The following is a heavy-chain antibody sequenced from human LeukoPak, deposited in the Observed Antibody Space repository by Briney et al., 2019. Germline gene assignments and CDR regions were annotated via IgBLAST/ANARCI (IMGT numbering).Heavy chain of an antibody. J-gene: IGHJ4*02. Sequence: PSETLSPTCTVSGGSISNYYWSWIRQPPGKGLEWIGEINHSGSTNYNPSLKSRVTISVDTSKNQFSLKLSSVTAADTAVYYCASEMAVAGTGDYWGQGTLVTVSS. CDR1: GGSISNYY. V-gene: IGHV4-34*01. D-gene: IGHD6-19*01. CDR3: ASEMAVAGTGDY. CDR2: INHSGST.